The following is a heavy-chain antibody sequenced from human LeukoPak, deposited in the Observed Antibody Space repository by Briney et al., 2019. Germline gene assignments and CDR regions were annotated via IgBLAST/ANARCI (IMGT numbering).Heavy chain of an antibody. CDR1: GYTFTVYY. CDR3: ATATGHYYDSSGYYLRD. CDR2: INPNSGGT. Sequence: ASVTVSFTASGYTFTVYYMHWVRQAPGQGLEWMGWINPNSGGTNYAQKFQGWVTMTRDTSISTAYMELSRLRSDDTAVYYCATATGHYYDSSGYYLRDWGQGTLVTVSS. D-gene: IGHD3-22*01. V-gene: IGHV1-2*04. J-gene: IGHJ4*02.